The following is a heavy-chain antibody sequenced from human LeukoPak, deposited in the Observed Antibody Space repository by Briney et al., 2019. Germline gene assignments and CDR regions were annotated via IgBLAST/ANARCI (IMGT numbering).Heavy chain of an antibody. CDR1: GYTFTGYY. CDR3: VRKSASRRTSEFDY. CDR2: ISPNSGGT. V-gene: IGHV1-2*02. D-gene: IGHD2-2*01. J-gene: IGHJ4*02. Sequence: ASVKVSCRASGYTFTGYYMNWVRQAPGQGLEWMGWISPNSGGTNYAQKFQGRVTMTSDTSINTGYMELSSLKSDDTAVYYCVRKSASRRTSEFDYWGQGSLVTVSS.